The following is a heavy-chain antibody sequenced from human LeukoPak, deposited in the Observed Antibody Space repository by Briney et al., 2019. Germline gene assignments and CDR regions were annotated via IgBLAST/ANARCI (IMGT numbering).Heavy chain of an antibody. V-gene: IGHV3-21*01. CDR1: GFTFSSYS. Sequence: SGGSLRLSCAASGFTFSSYSMNWVRQAPGKGLEWVSSISSSSSYIYYAGSVKGRFTISRDNAKNSLYLQMNSLRAEDTAVYYCARGRLYDYGDYVLSWFDPWGQGTLVTVSS. J-gene: IGHJ5*02. CDR2: ISSSSSYI. D-gene: IGHD4-17*01. CDR3: ARGRLYDYGDYVLSWFDP.